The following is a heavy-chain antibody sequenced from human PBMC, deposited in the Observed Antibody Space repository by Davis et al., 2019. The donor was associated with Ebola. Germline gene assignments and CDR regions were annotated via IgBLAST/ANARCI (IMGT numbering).Heavy chain of an antibody. CDR1: GFTFSSNV. CDR2: ISGSGGST. D-gene: IGHD6-6*01. J-gene: IGHJ6*04. Sequence: GESLKISCEASGFTFSSNVMTWVRQAPGKGLEWVSAISGSGGSTYYADSVKGRFTISRDNSKNTLYLQMNSLRAEDTAVYYCAKGVAAHAYYYYGIDVWGKGTTVTVSS. V-gene: IGHV3-23*01. CDR3: AKGVAAHAYYYYGIDV.